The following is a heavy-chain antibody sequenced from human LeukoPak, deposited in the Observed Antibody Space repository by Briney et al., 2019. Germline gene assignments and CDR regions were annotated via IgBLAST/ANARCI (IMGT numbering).Heavy chain of an antibody. Sequence: GGSLRLSCAASGFTFDDYAMHWVRHAPGKGLEWVSGISWNSGSIGYADSVKGRFTISRDNAKNSLYLQMNSLRAEDTALYYCAKDTGGATTYYFDYWGQGTLVTVSS. CDR2: ISWNSGSI. D-gene: IGHD1-26*01. V-gene: IGHV3-9*01. J-gene: IGHJ4*02. CDR3: AKDTGGATTYYFDY. CDR1: GFTFDDYA.